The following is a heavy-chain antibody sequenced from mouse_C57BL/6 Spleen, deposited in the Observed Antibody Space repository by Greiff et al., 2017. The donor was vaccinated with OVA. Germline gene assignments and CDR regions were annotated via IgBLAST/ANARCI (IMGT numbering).Heavy chain of an antibody. Sequence: EVQVVESGGGLVQPKGSLKLSCAASGFTFNTYAMHWVRQAPGKGLEWVARIRSKSSNYATYYADSVKDRFTISRDDSQSMLYLQMNNLKTEDTAMYYCVRDNGYYVRPYYYAMDYRGQGTSVTVSS. V-gene: IGHV10-3*01. CDR2: IRSKSSNYAT. CDR3: VRDNGYYVRPYYYAMDY. CDR1: GFTFNTYA. J-gene: IGHJ4*01. D-gene: IGHD2-3*01.